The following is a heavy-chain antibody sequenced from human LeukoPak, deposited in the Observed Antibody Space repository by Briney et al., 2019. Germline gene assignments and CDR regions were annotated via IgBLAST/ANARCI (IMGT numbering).Heavy chain of an antibody. V-gene: IGHV3-23*01. CDR2: IRGSGGST. D-gene: IGHD6-13*01. CDR3: AKQTPYSSSWYRGAFDI. J-gene: IGHJ3*02. CDR1: GFTFSSYG. Sequence: GGSLRLSCAASGFTFSSYGMSWVRQAPGKGLEWVSAIRGSGGSTYYADSVKGRFTISRDDSKNTLYLQMNSLRAEDTAVYYCAKQTPYSSSWYRGAFDIWGQGTMVTVSS.